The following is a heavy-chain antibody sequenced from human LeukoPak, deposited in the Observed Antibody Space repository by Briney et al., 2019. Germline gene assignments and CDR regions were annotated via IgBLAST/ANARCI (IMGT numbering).Heavy chain of an antibody. V-gene: IGHV5-51*01. Sequence: GESLKISCKGSGYNFTTYWIGWVRQIPEKGLEWMGIIYPGDSDTRYSPSFQGQVTISTDKSLNTAYLQWSSLKASDTAMYYCARGGSSGWYFWFDPWGQGTLVTVSS. CDR2: IYPGDSDT. J-gene: IGHJ5*02. CDR1: GYNFTTYW. CDR3: ARGGSSGWYFWFDP. D-gene: IGHD6-19*01.